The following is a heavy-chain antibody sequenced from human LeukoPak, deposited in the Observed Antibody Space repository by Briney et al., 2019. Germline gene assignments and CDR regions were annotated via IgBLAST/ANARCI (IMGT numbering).Heavy chain of an antibody. CDR2: IIPIFGTA. D-gene: IGHD2-2*02. CDR3: ARVRYCSSTSCYNPYYYYYYMDV. V-gene: IGHV1-69*13. Sequence: GASVKVSCKASGGTFSSYAISWVRQAPGQGLEWMGGIIPIFGTANYAQKFQGRVTIAADESTSTAYMELSSLRSEDTAVYYCARVRYCSSTSCYNPYYYYYYMDVWGKGTTVTVSS. J-gene: IGHJ6*03. CDR1: GGTFSSYA.